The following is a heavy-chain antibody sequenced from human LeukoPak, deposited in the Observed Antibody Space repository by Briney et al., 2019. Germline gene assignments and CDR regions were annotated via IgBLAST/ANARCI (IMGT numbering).Heavy chain of an antibody. Sequence: SETLSLTCTVSGGSISRSSYYWGWIRQPPGKGLEWIGTIDYSGTTYYNPSLKSRVTMSVDTSKNQFSLKLTSVTAADTAMYYCARDHGNISWFYYWGQGILVAVSS. CDR1: GGSISRSSYY. CDR3: ARDHGNISWFYY. V-gene: IGHV4-39*02. D-gene: IGHD6-13*01. CDR2: IDYSGTT. J-gene: IGHJ4*02.